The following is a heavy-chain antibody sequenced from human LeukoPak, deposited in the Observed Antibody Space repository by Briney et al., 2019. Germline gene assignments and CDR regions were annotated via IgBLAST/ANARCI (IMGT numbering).Heavy chain of an antibody. CDR2: IYYSGST. Sequence: SETLSLTCTVSGGSISSSSYYWGWIRQPPGKGLEWIGSIYYSGSTYYNPSLKSRVTISVDTSKNQFSLKLSSVTAADTAVYYCARSADRSVGYSSGDAFDIWGQGTMVTVSS. CDR3: ARSADRSVGYSSGDAFDI. D-gene: IGHD6-19*01. V-gene: IGHV4-39*07. J-gene: IGHJ3*02. CDR1: GGSISSSSYY.